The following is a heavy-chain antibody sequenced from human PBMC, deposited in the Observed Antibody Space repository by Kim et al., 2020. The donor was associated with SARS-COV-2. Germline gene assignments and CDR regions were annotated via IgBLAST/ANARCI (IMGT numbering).Heavy chain of an antibody. D-gene: IGHD3-9*01. CDR1: GFTVSSNY. Sequence: GGSLRLSCAASGFTVSSNYMSWVRQAPGKGLEWVSVIYSGGSTYYADSVKGRFTISRDNSKNTLYLQMNSLRAEDTAVYYCARDRSFYDILTGYYNYYFDSWGQGTLVTVSS. J-gene: IGHJ4*02. CDR2: IYSGGST. CDR3: ARDRSFYDILTGYYNYYFDS. V-gene: IGHV3-66*01.